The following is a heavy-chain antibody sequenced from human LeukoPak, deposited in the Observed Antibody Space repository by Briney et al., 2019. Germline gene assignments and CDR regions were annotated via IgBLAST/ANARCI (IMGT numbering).Heavy chain of an antibody. CDR1: GGSISSSSYY. CDR3: ARLSRDGYNSDAFDI. J-gene: IGHJ3*02. D-gene: IGHD5-24*01. CDR2: IYYSGST. V-gene: IGHV4-39*01. Sequence: SETLSLTCTVSGGSISSSSYYCGWIRQPPGKGLEWIGSIYYSGSTYYNPSLKSRVTISVDTSKNQFSLKLSSVTAADTAVCYCARLSRDGYNSDAFDIWGQGTMVTVSS.